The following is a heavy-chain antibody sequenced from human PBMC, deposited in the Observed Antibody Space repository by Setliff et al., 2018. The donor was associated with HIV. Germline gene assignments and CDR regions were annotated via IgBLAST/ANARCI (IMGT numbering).Heavy chain of an antibody. Sequence: GASLTISCKGSGYSFTNYWIGWVRQMPGKGLEWVGIIYPGDSDTRYSPSFQGQVTISVDKSINTAYLQWNSLKASDTAIYYCARSLCYYDSCGYYYNYWGQGTLVTVSS. CDR1: GYSFTNYW. D-gene: IGHD3-22*01. CDR3: ARSLCYYDSCGYYYNY. V-gene: IGHV5-51*01. J-gene: IGHJ4*02. CDR2: IYPGDSDT.